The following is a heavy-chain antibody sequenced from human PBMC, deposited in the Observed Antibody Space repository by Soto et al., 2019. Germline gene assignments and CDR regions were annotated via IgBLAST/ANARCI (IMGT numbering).Heavy chain of an antibody. CDR3: ARGGGVGVAGSAAFDM. Sequence: QLHLVQSGAVVKKPGASVTVSCSASGYPVTAYYMHWVRQAPGRGLEWMGGINPATGAAKYTQTFQGRVTLPGAPSTSTVFMELSGLTSEDTAAFYWARGGGVGVAGSAAFDMWGQGTLVTVSS. V-gene: IGHV1-2*02. CDR2: INPATGAA. D-gene: IGHD3-3*01. J-gene: IGHJ3*02. CDR1: GYPVTAYY.